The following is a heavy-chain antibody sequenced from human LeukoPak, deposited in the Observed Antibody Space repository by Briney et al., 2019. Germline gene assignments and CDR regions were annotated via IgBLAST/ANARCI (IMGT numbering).Heavy chain of an antibody. CDR3: ARKPLRAWFDP. CDR1: GGSFSGYY. CDR2: INHSGSI. Sequence: SETLSLTCAVYGGSFSGYYWSWIRQPPGKGLEWIGEINHSGSISYNPSLKSRVTISVDTSKNQFSLKLSSVTAADTAVYYCARKPLRAWFDPWGQGTLVTVSS. D-gene: IGHD5/OR15-5a*01. V-gene: IGHV4-34*01. J-gene: IGHJ5*02.